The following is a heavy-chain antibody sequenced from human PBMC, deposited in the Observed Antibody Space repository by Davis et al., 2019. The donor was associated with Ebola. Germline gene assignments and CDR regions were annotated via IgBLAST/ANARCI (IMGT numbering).Heavy chain of an antibody. Sequence: AASVKVSCKASGYTFTGYYIHWVRQAPGQGLEWMEWINPNSGDTKYSQKFQGWVTMTGDTPISTAYMELNRLTSDDTAVYYCARDRVCSGATCYAYFDFWGQGTLVTVSS. V-gene: IGHV1-2*04. CDR3: ARDRVCSGATCYAYFDF. CDR1: GYTFTGYY. J-gene: IGHJ4*02. D-gene: IGHD2-15*01. CDR2: INPNSGDT.